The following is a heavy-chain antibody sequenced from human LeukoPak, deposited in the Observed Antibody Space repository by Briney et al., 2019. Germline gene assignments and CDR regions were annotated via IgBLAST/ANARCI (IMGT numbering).Heavy chain of an antibody. Sequence: GGSLRLSCAASGFTFSSYGMHWVRQAPGKGLEWVAVIWYDGSNKYYADSVKGRFTISRDNSKNTLYLQMNSLRAEDTAVYYCARVSHYEEFDYWGQGTLVTVSS. J-gene: IGHJ4*02. D-gene: IGHD3-22*01. CDR1: GFTFSSYG. V-gene: IGHV3-33*01. CDR2: IWYDGSNK. CDR3: ARVSHYEEFDY.